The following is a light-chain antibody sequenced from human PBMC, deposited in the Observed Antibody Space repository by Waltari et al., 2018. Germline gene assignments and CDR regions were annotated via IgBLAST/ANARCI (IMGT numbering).Light chain of an antibody. CDR1: QGISNS. CDR3: QQYYSTHT. V-gene: IGKV1-NL1*01. J-gene: IGKJ2*01. CDR2: AAS. Sequence: DIHMTQSPSSLSASVGDRVTITCRASQGISNSLAWYQQKPGKAPKLLLYAASRLESGVPSRFSGSGSGTDYTLTISSLQPEDFATYYCQQYYSTHTFGQGTKLEI.